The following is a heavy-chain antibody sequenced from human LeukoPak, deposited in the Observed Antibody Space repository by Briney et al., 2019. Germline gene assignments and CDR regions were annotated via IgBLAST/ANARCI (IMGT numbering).Heavy chain of an antibody. CDR3: ATHCSSTSCYAY. Sequence: PGGSLRLSCAGSGFTFSNYAISWVRQAPGKGLEWVSGISGSGGTTYYADSVKGRFTISRDNSKNTLFLQMISLRAEDTAVYYCATHCSSTSCYAYWGQGTLVTVSS. V-gene: IGHV3-23*01. CDR2: ISGSGGTT. CDR1: GFTFSNYA. D-gene: IGHD2-2*01. J-gene: IGHJ4*02.